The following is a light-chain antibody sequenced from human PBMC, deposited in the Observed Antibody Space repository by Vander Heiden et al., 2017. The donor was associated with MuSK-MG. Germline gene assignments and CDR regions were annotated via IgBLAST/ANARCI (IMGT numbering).Light chain of an antibody. CDR1: RSYVGRYNY. Sequence: QSALTQPPSAPGSPRQSVTITCPGTRSYVGRYNYLSGYQQHAGKAPKLMIYEVSKRPLGVPDRFSGSKSGNTASLTVSGLQAEDEADYYCSSYAGSHVVFGGGTKLTVL. CDR3: SSYAGSHVV. CDR2: EVS. V-gene: IGLV2-8*01. J-gene: IGLJ2*01.